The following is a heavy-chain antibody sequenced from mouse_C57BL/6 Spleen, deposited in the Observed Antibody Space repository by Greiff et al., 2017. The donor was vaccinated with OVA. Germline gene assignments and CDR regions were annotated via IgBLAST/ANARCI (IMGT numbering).Heavy chain of an antibody. CDR2: ISYDGSN. D-gene: IGHD2-1*01. J-gene: IGHJ4*01. Sequence: DVKLQESGPGLVKPSQSLSLSCSVTGYSITSGYFWYWIRQLPGNLLEWMVYISYDGSNNYNPSLKNLISITRDTSKNQFFLKLNSVTTEDTATYYCARERGNPLAMDYWGQGTSVTVSS. CDR3: ARERGNPLAMDY. CDR1: GYSITSGYF. V-gene: IGHV3-6*01.